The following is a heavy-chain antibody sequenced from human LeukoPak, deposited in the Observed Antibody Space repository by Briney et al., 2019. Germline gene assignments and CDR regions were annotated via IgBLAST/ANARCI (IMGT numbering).Heavy chain of an antibody. V-gene: IGHV1-2*02. CDR3: ARGRLRIAARVDWLYP. Sequence: GASVKVSCKASGYTFTGYYMHWLRQAPGQGLEWMGWINPNSGGTNYGQKFQGRVTMTRDTSISTAYMELSRLRSDDTAVYYCARGRLRIAARVDWLYPWGRGTLVTVSS. CDR2: INPNSGGT. J-gene: IGHJ5*02. CDR1: GYTFTGYY. D-gene: IGHD6-6*01.